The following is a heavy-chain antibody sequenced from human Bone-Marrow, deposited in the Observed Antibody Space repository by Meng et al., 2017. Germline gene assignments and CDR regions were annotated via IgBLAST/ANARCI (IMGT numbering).Heavy chain of an antibody. V-gene: IGHV4-30-2*01. Sequence: QLQLQESGSGLVKPSQTLSLTCAVSGGSISNGGYSLSWIRQPPGKGLEWIGYIYHSGSTYYNPSLKSRVTISVDTSKNQFSLKLSSVTAADTAVYYCARGDGYNRYFDYWGQGTLVTVSS. CDR1: GGSISNGGYS. J-gene: IGHJ4*02. D-gene: IGHD5-24*01. CDR3: ARGDGYNRYFDY. CDR2: IYHSGST.